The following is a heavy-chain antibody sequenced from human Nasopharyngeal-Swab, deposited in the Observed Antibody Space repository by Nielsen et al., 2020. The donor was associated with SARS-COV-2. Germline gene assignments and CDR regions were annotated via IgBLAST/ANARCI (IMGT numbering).Heavy chain of an antibody. Sequence: GESLKISCEGSGFDFGSHAMSWVRQAPGKGPEWVSSISGSGDTTYYADFARGRFTISRDNSKKTLDLQMTSLRVEDTAVYYCAKGAYFMLITDVRGQGTTVTVSS. D-gene: IGHD2-8*01. CDR2: ISGSGDTT. CDR1: GFDFGSHA. CDR3: AKGAYFMLITDV. V-gene: IGHV3-23*01. J-gene: IGHJ6*02.